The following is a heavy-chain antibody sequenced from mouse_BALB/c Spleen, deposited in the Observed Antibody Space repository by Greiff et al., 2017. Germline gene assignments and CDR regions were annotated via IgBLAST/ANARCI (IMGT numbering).Heavy chain of an antibody. Sequence: EVKLVESGGGLVKPGGSLKLSCAASGFTFSDYYMYWVRQTPEKRLEWVATISDGGSYTYYPDSVKGRFTISRDNAKNNLYLQMSSLKSEDTAMYYCARDYYDGKEDWYFDVWGAGTTVTVSS. CDR1: GFTFSDYY. CDR2: ISDGGSYT. J-gene: IGHJ1*01. D-gene: IGHD1-1*01. CDR3: ARDYYDGKEDWYFDV. V-gene: IGHV5-4*02.